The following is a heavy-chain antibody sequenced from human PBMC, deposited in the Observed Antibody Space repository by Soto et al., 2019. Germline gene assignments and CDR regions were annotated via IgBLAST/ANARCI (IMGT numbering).Heavy chain of an antibody. J-gene: IGHJ3*02. V-gene: IGHV3-48*02. D-gene: IGHD6-6*01. CDR2: ISSSSSTI. Sequence: EVQLVESGGGLVQPGGSLRLSCAASGFTFSSYSMNWVRQAPGKGLEWVSYISSSSSTIYHADSVKGRFTISRDNAKNSLYLQMNSLRDEDTAVYYCARASAIGRLVRDDAFDIWGQGTMVTVSS. CDR3: ARASAIGRLVRDDAFDI. CDR1: GFTFSSYS.